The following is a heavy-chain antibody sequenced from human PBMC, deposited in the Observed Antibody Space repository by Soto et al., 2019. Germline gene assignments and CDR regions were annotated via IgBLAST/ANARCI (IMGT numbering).Heavy chain of an antibody. V-gene: IGHV4-61*01. CDR3: AREGTISGYYYYGMDV. Sequence: SETLSLTCTVSGGSVSSGSYYWSWMRQPPGKGLEWIVYIYYSGSTNYNPSLKNRGTISVDTSKNQFSLKLSSVTAADTAVYYCAREGTISGYYYYGMDVWGQGTTVTVSS. CDR2: IYYSGST. J-gene: IGHJ6*02. D-gene: IGHD3-10*01. CDR1: GGSVSSGSYY.